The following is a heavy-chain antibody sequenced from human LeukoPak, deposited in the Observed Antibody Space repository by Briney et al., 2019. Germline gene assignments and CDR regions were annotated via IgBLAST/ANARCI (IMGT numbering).Heavy chain of an antibody. CDR3: AKDSSDYYGMDV. J-gene: IGHJ6*02. V-gene: IGHV3-9*01. CDR1: GFTFDDYA. CDR2: ISWNSGSI. Sequence: GRSLRLSCAASGFTFDDYAMLWVRQAPGKGLEWVSGISWNSGSIGYADSVKGRFTISRDNAKNSLYLQMNSLRAEDTALYYCAKDSSDYYGMDVWGQGTTVTVSS.